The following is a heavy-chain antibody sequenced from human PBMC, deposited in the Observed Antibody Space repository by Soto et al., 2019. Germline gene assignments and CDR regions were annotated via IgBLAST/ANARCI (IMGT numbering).Heavy chain of an antibody. Sequence: EVQLLESGGGLVQPGGSLRLSCAASGFTFSSYAMSWVRQAPGKGLEWVSAISGSGGSTYYADSVKDRFTISRDNSKNTLYLQMNSLRAEDTAVYYCAKGRRQQLVLSWFDPWGQGTLVTVSS. D-gene: IGHD6-13*01. V-gene: IGHV3-23*01. CDR1: GFTFSSYA. CDR3: AKGRRQQLVLSWFDP. CDR2: ISGSGGST. J-gene: IGHJ5*02.